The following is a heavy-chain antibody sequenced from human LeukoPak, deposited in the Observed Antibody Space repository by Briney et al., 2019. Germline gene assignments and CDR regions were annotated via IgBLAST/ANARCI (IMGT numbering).Heavy chain of an antibody. CDR1: GYTFTSYY. D-gene: IGHD5-12*01. Sequence: ASVKVSCKASGYTFTSYYMHWVRQAPGQGFEWMGTINPSGGSTTYSQKFQGRVTVTRDTSASTVYMELSSLRSEDTAVYYCARDEGSGYDSAFDIWGQGTMVTVSS. J-gene: IGHJ3*02. CDR3: ARDEGSGYDSAFDI. V-gene: IGHV1-46*01. CDR2: INPSGGST.